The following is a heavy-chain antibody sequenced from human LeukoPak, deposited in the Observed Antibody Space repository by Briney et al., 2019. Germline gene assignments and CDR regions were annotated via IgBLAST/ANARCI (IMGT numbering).Heavy chain of an antibody. J-gene: IGHJ5*02. CDR3: ARDEALNWFDP. Sequence: GASVKVSCKASRGTLTSDALSWVRQAPGQGLEWMGMIIPIFGKPSYAQKFQGGVTITADESTSTVYMQLSSLRSEDTAMYYCARDEALNWFDPWGQGTLVTVSS. CDR1: RGTLTSDA. CDR2: IIPIFGKP. V-gene: IGHV1-69*13.